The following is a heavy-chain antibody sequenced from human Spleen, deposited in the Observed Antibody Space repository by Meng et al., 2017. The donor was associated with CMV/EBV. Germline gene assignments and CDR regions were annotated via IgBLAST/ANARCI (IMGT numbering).Heavy chain of an antibody. D-gene: IGHD3-22*01. CDR1: GFTFSSYG. Sequence: GESLKISCAASGFTFSSYGMHWVRQAPGKGLEWVSSISSGSTYMYYADSVKGRFTISRDNAENSLYLQMNSLRAEDTAVYYCARDRSGYYSALDYWGQGTLVTVSS. CDR3: ARDRSGYYSALDY. V-gene: IGHV3-21*01. J-gene: IGHJ4*02. CDR2: ISSGSTYM.